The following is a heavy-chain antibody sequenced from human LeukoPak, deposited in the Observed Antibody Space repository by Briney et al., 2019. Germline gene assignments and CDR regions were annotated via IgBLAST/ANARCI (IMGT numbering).Heavy chain of an antibody. Sequence: GGSLRLSCAASGFTFSSYSMNWVRQAPGKGLEWVSYISSTSSTIYYADSVKGRFTISRDNAKNSLYLQMNSLRAEDTAVYYCARPYSSSSRRYYYYYGMDVWGQGTTVTVSS. CDR2: ISSTSSTI. J-gene: IGHJ6*02. CDR3: ARPYSSSSRRYYYYYGMDV. D-gene: IGHD6-6*01. CDR1: GFTFSSYS. V-gene: IGHV3-48*01.